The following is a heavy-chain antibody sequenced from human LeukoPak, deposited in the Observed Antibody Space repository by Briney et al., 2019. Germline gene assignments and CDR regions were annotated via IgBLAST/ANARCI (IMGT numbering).Heavy chain of an antibody. D-gene: IGHD3-3*01. CDR1: GGSFSGYY. J-gene: IGHJ6*02. CDR2: INHSGST. Sequence: SETLSLTCAVYGGSFSGYYWRWIRQPPGKGLEWIGEINHSGSTNYNPSLKSRVTISVDTSKNQFSLKLSSVTAADTAVYYCARDSGFYINGMDVWGQGTTVTVSS. CDR3: ARDSGFYINGMDV. V-gene: IGHV4-34*01.